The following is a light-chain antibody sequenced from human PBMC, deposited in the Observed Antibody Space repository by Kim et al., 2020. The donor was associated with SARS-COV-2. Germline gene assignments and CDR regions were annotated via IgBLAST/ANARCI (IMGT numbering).Light chain of an antibody. J-gene: IGKJ2*01. CDR3: QQYNSYSQT. CDR1: QSISSW. V-gene: IGKV1-5*03. CDR2: KAS. Sequence: ADVGDRVTITCRASQSISSWLAWYQQKPGKAPKLLIYKASSLESGVPSRFSGSGSGTEFTLTISSLQPDDFATYYCQQYNSYSQTFGQGTKLEI.